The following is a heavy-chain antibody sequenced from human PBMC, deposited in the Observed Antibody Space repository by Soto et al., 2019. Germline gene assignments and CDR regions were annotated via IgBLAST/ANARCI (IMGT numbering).Heavy chain of an antibody. V-gene: IGHV4-38-2*01. Sequence: PSETLSLTCAVSVFSISSGYYWGWIRQPPGKGLEWIGNIDHSGSTYYNPSLKSRVTISVDTSKNQFSLKLTSVTAADTAVYYCARGRQWLSRSNWFDPWGQGALVTVSS. CDR3: ARGRQWLSRSNWFDP. CDR1: VFSISSGYY. D-gene: IGHD6-19*01. J-gene: IGHJ5*02. CDR2: IDHSGST.